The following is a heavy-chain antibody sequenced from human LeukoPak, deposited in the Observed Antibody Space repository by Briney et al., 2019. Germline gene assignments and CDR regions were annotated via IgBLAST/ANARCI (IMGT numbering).Heavy chain of an antibody. CDR3: ASVAPPYDCSGYQDYYYGMDV. CDR1: GYTFTGYY. V-gene: IGHV1-2*02. D-gene: IGHD3-22*01. J-gene: IGHJ6*02. CDR2: INPNSGGT. Sequence: ASVKVSCKASGYTFTGYYMHWVRQAPGQGLEWMGWINPNSGGTNYAQKFQGRVTMTRDTSISTAYMELSRLRSDDTAVYYCASVAPPYDCSGYQDYYYGMDVWGQGTTVTVSS.